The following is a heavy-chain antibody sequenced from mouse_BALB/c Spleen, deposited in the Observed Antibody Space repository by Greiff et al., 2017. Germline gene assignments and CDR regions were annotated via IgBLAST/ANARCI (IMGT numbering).Heavy chain of an antibody. CDR1: GFTFSSFG. J-gene: IGHJ3*01. CDR3: ARSRQLGLRWFAY. Sequence: EVMLVESGGGLVQPGGSRKLSCAASGFTFSSFGMHWVRQAPEKGLEWVAYISSGSSTIYYADTVKGRFTISRDNPKNTLFLQMTSLRSEDTAMYYCARSRQLGLRWFAYWGQGTLVTVSA. D-gene: IGHD3-2*01. V-gene: IGHV5-17*02. CDR2: ISSGSSTI.